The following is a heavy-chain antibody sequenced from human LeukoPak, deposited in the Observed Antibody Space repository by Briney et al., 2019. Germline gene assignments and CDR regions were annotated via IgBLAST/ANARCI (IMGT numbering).Heavy chain of an antibody. CDR3: VRDRDGYNY. Sequence: GGSLRLSCAASGFTFSNSLMHWVRQVPGKGLVWVARIDIDGSTTLYADSVKGRFTISRDNAKNTLYLQMNILRAEDTAVYYCVRDRDGYNYWGQGTLVTVSS. D-gene: IGHD5-24*01. J-gene: IGHJ4*02. CDR1: GFTFSNSL. V-gene: IGHV3-74*01. CDR2: IDIDGSTT.